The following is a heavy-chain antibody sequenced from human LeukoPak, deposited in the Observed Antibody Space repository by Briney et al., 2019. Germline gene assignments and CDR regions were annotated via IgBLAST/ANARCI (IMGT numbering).Heavy chain of an antibody. Sequence: SETLSLTCVVSGYSISSGYYWGWIRQPPGKGLEWIGSIYHSGSTYYNPSLKSRVTISVDTSKNQFSLKLSSVTAADTAVYYCARPYGDYGAWDAFDIWGQGTMVTVSS. CDR2: IYHSGST. V-gene: IGHV4-38-2*01. CDR1: GYSISSGYY. J-gene: IGHJ3*02. D-gene: IGHD4-17*01. CDR3: ARPYGDYGAWDAFDI.